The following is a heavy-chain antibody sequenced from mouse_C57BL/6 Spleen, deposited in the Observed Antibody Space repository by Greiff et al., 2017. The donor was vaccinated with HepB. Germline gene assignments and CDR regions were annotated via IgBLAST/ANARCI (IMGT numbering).Heavy chain of an antibody. CDR2: INPNNGGT. CDR1: GYTFTDYY. D-gene: IGHD1-1*01. Sequence: VQLQQSGPELVKPGASVKISCKASGYTFTDYYMNWVKQSHGKSLEWIGDINPNNGGTSYNQKFKGKATLTVDKSSRTAYMELRSLTSEDSAVYYCASRYYYGSSYDWYFDVWGTGTTVTVSS. CDR3: ASRYYYGSSYDWYFDV. V-gene: IGHV1-26*01. J-gene: IGHJ1*03.